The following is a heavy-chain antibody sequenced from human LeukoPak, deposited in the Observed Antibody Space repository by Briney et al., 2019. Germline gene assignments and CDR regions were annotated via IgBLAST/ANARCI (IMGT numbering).Heavy chain of an antibody. V-gene: IGHV3-9*01. Sequence: GGSLRLSCVASGFTFDDYAMHWVRQPPGKGLEWVSGISWNSGRIDYADSVKGRFTISRDNAKNSLYLQMNSLRAEDTAVYYCTRQGYSSSWYVAPANYMDVWGKGTTVTVSS. D-gene: IGHD6-13*01. CDR3: TRQGYSSSWYVAPANYMDV. CDR2: ISWNSGRI. CDR1: GFTFDDYA. J-gene: IGHJ6*03.